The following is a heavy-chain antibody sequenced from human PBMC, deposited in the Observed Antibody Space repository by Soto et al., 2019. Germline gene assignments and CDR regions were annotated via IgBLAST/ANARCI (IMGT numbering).Heavy chain of an antibody. CDR2: IYYSGST. CDR3: ASLDGYDHYFDY. V-gene: IGHV4-59*08. J-gene: IGHJ4*02. Sequence: SETLSLTCTVSGGSISSHYWSWIRQPPGQGLEWIGYIYYSGSTNYNPSLKSRVTISVDTSKSQFSLRLSSVTAADTAVYFCASLDGYDHYFDYWGQGPLVTVPS. D-gene: IGHD5-12*01. CDR1: GGSISSHY.